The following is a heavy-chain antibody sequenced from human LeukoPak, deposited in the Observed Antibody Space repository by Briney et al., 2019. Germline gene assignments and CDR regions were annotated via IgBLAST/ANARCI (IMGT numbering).Heavy chain of an antibody. Sequence: GGSLRLSCEASGFIFSLYKMNWVRQAPGQGLEWVSSIGGSGSATFYADSVRGRFTVSRDNAKNSLFLQLNSLRAEDSAVYYCAKDKFDYDSTGYPYDYWGQGVLVTVSS. CDR3: AKDKFDYDSTGYPYDY. V-gene: IGHV3-21*01. J-gene: IGHJ4*02. CDR1: GFIFSLYK. D-gene: IGHD3-22*01. CDR2: IGGSGSAT.